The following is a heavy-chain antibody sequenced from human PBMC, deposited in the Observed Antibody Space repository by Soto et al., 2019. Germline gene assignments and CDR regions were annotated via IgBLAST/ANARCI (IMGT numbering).Heavy chain of an antibody. CDR3: AKGRFSSIWYYDY. CDR1: GFTFSTYA. J-gene: IGHJ4*02. CDR2: ISGSGGST. D-gene: IGHD6-13*01. V-gene: IGHV3-23*01. Sequence: EVQLLESGGGLVQPGGSLRLSCAASGFTFSTYAMTWVRQAPGKGLEWVSCISGSGGSTYYADSVKGRFTVSRDNSKNTLYLQMKFQRSGDTAIYYCAKGRFSSIWYYDYWGQGTLVTVSS.